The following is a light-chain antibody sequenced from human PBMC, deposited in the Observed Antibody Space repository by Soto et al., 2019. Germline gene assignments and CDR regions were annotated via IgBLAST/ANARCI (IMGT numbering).Light chain of an antibody. V-gene: IGKV1-8*01. CDR2: AAS. CDR3: QQYYSHPQT. CDR1: QGISSY. Sequence: AIRMTQSPSSLSASTGDRVTITCRASQGISSYLAWYQQKPGKAPKLLIYAASTLQSGVPSRFSGSGSGTDFTLTISCLQSEDFATYYCQQYYSHPQTFGQETKLEIK. J-gene: IGKJ2*01.